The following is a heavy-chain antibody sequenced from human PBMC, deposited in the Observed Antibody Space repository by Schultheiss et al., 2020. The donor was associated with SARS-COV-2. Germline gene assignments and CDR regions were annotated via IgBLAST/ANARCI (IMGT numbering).Heavy chain of an antibody. CDR1: GGSVSSGGYY. V-gene: IGHV4-61*08. Sequence: SQTLSLTCPVSGGSVSSGGYYWSWIRQPPGKGLEWIGYIYYSGSTNYNPSLKSRVTMSVDTSKNQFSLKLSSVTTADTAVYYCARERIASSLYYFDYWGQGTLVTVSS. J-gene: IGHJ4*02. CDR3: ARERIASSLYYFDY. CDR2: IYYSGST. D-gene: IGHD2-15*01.